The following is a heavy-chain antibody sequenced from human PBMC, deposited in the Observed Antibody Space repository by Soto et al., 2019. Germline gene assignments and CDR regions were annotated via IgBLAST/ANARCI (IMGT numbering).Heavy chain of an antibody. V-gene: IGHV3-33*01. Sequence: QVQLVESGGGVVQLGRSLRLSCAASGFTFSSYGMHWVRQAPGKGLEWVAVIWYDGSNKYYADSVKGRFTISRDNSKNTLYLQMNSLIAEDTAVYYCAREAGQWLDSAEYFQHWGQGTLVTVSS. J-gene: IGHJ1*01. CDR3: AREAGQWLDSAEYFQH. D-gene: IGHD6-19*01. CDR1: GFTFSSYG. CDR2: IWYDGSNK.